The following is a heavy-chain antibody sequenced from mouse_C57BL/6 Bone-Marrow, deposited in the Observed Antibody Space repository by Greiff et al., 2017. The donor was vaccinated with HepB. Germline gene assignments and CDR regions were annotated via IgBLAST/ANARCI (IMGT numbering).Heavy chain of an antibody. J-gene: IGHJ2*01. CDR1: GYTFTDYG. CDR2: IDPETGGT. CDR3: TRKDYGSSLFDY. Sequence: QVQLQQSGAELVRPGASVTLSCKASGYTFTDYGMHWVKQTPVHGLEWIGAIDPETGGTAYNQKFKGKAILTADKSSSTAYMELRSLTSEDSAVYYCTRKDYGSSLFDYWGQGTTLTVSS. D-gene: IGHD1-1*01. V-gene: IGHV1-15*01.